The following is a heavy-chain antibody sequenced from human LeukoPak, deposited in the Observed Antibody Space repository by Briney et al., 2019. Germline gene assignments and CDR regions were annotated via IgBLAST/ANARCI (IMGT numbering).Heavy chain of an antibody. D-gene: IGHD2-15*01. V-gene: IGHV3-9*01. CDR3: AKALKRYCSGSTCYYFDY. J-gene: IGHJ4*02. CDR2: ISWNSARI. Sequence: SRSLRLSCAASGFSFDEYAMHWVRQAPGRGLEWVSGISWNSARIGYADSVKGRFTISRDNAKNSLYLQMNSLRAEDTALYYCAKALKRYCSGSTCYYFDYWGQGTRVTVSS. CDR1: GFSFDEYA.